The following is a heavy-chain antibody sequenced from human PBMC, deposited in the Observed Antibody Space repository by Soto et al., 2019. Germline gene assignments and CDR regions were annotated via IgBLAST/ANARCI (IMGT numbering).Heavy chain of an antibody. CDR3: AKETGVGYCSGGSCYYYGMDV. V-gene: IGHV3-21*04. J-gene: IGHJ6*02. CDR2: ISSSSSYI. Sequence: EVQLVESGGGLVKPGGSLRLSCAASGFTFSSYSMNWVRQAPGKGLEWVSSISSSSSYIYYADSVKGRFTISRDNAKNSLYLQMNSLRAEDTALYYCAKETGVGYCSGGSCYYYGMDVWGQGTTVTVSS. D-gene: IGHD2-15*01. CDR1: GFTFSSYS.